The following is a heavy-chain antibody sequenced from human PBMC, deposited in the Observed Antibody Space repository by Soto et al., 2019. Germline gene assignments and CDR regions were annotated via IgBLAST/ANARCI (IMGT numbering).Heavy chain of an antibody. CDR1: GFTFSNYW. CDR2: INTDGSTA. D-gene: IGHD5-18*01. Sequence: XGSLRLSCAAAGFTFSNYWMHWVRQAPGKGLVWVSHINTDGSTATYADSVKGRFTISRDNAKNTLYLQMNSLRAEDTAVYYCARDRPNSAFDPWGQGTLVTVSS. V-gene: IGHV3-74*01. J-gene: IGHJ5*02. CDR3: ARDRPNSAFDP.